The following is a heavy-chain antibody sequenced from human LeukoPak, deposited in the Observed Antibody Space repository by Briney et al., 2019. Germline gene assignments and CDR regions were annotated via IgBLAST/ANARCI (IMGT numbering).Heavy chain of an antibody. V-gene: IGHV1-8*01. J-gene: IGHJ4*02. Sequence: ASVKVSCKASGYTFTSYDISWVRQATGQGPEWMGWMNPNSGNTGYAEKFQGRVTMTRDASISTAYMELSSLRSEDTALYYCARITSKDDDYWGQGTLVTVSS. CDR1: GYTFTSYD. D-gene: IGHD3-10*01. CDR2: MNPNSGNT. CDR3: ARITSKDDDY.